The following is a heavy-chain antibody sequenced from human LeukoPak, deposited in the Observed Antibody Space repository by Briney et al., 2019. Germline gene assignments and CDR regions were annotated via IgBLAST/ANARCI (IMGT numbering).Heavy chain of an antibody. Sequence: GGSLRLSCAASGFTVSSNYMSWVRQAPGKGLEWVSVIYSGSSTYYADSVKGRFTISRDNSKNTLYLQMNSLRAEDTAVYYCARVDCSGGSCYSLLFDYWGQGTLVTVSS. CDR2: IYSGSST. CDR3: ARVDCSGGSCYSLLFDY. V-gene: IGHV3-53*01. J-gene: IGHJ4*02. D-gene: IGHD2-15*01. CDR1: GFTVSSNY.